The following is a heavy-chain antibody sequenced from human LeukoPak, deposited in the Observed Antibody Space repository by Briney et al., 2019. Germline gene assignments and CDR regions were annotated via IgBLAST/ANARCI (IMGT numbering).Heavy chain of an antibody. CDR2: IYYSGST. CDR1: GGSISSSSYY. D-gene: IGHD3-10*01. V-gene: IGHV4-39*01. Sequence: SETLSLTCTVSGGSISSSSYYWGWIRQPPGKGLEWIGSIYYSGSTYYNPSLKSRVTISVDTSTNQFSLKLSSVTAADTAVYYCARQDLWFGELYYDYWGQGTLVTVSS. J-gene: IGHJ4*02. CDR3: ARQDLWFGELYYDY.